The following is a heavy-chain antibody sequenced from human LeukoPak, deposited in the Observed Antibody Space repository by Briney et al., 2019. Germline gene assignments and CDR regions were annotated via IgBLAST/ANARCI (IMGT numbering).Heavy chain of an antibody. Sequence: PSETLSLTCTVSGGSISSSSYYWGWIRQPPGKGLGWIGSIYYSGSTYYNPSLQSRVTISVDTSKNQFSLKLSSVTAADTAVYYCARQMRYSYGFWGQGTLVTVSS. CDR3: ARQMRYSYGF. CDR1: GGSISSSSYY. D-gene: IGHD5-18*01. V-gene: IGHV4-39*01. J-gene: IGHJ4*02. CDR2: IYYSGST.